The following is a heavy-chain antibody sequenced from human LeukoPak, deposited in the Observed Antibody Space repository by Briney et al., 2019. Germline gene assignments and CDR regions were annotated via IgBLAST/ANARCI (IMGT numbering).Heavy chain of an antibody. CDR3: ARDPGGYYFDY. J-gene: IGHJ4*02. CDR1: GGSISSGGYY. Sequence: SQTLSLTCTVSGGSISSGGYYWSWIRQHPGKGLEWIGYIYYSGRTSYNPSLNSRVTISVDTSKNQFSLKLSSVTAADTAVYYCARDPGGYYFDYWGQGTLVTVSS. V-gene: IGHV4-31*03. CDR2: IYYSGRT. D-gene: IGHD3-10*01.